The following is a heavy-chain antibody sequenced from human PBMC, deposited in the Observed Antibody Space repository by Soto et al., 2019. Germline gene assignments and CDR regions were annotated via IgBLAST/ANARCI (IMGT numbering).Heavy chain of an antibody. CDR3: AHRPRPMNSEEGYCDY. V-gene: IGHV2-5*02. CDR1: GFSLSTSGVG. D-gene: IGHD6-13*01. J-gene: IGHJ4*02. Sequence: QITLKESGPTLVKPTQTLTLTCTFSGFSLSTSGVGVGWIRQPPGKALEWLALIYWDDDKRYSPSLKSRLTITKDTSKNQVVLTMTNMDPVDTATYYWAHRPRPMNSEEGYCDYLRQGTLVTVSS. CDR2: IYWDDDK.